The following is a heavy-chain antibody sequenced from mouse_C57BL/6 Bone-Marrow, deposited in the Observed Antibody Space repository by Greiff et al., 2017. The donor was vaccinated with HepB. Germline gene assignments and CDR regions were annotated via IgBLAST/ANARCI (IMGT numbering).Heavy chain of an antibody. CDR2: IDPDDGET. CDR3: ARYYYGSSYGY. Sequence: VQLQQSGAELVKPGASVKLSCTASGFNIKDYYMHWVKQRTEQGLEWIGRIDPDDGETKYAPKFPGKATITANTSSNTSYLQLSSLTSEDAAIYYCARYYYGSSYGYWGQGTTLTVSS. D-gene: IGHD1-1*01. V-gene: IGHV14-2*01. J-gene: IGHJ2*01. CDR1: GFNIKDYY.